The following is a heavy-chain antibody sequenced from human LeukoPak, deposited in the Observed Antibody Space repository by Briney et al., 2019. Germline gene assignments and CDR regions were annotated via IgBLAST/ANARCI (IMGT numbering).Heavy chain of an antibody. CDR3: AKDQGSSWSPGLNP. CDR2: ISGSGGST. V-gene: IGHV3-23*01. D-gene: IGHD6-13*01. J-gene: IGHJ5*02. Sequence: QPGGSLRLSCAASGFTFSSYAMSWVRQAPGKGLEWVSAISGSGGSTYYADSVKGRFTISRDNSKNTLYLQMNSLRAEDTAVYYCAKDQGSSWSPGLNPWGQGTLVTVSS. CDR1: GFTFSSYA.